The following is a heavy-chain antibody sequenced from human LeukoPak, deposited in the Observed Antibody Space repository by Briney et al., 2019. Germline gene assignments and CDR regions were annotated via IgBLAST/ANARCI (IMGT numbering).Heavy chain of an antibody. CDR1: GVSISSYY. CDR2: IYYSGST. D-gene: IGHD4-17*01. CDR3: ARLAVTTKKYFDL. V-gene: IGHV4-59*08. Sequence: PSETLSLTCTASGVSISSYYWSWIRQPPGKGLEWIGYIYYSGSTNYNPSLKSRVTISVDTSKNQFSLKLSSVTAADTAVYYCARLAVTTKKYFDLWGRGTLVTVSS. J-gene: IGHJ2*01.